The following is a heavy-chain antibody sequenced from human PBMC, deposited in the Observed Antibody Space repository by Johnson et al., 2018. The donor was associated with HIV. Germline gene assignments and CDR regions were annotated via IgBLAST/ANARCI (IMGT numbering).Heavy chain of an antibody. J-gene: IGHJ3*02. V-gene: IGHV3-20*04. D-gene: IGHD4-17*01. CDR2: INWNGGST. CDR3: AKGDGDYGAFDI. CDR1: GFTFDDYG. Sequence: VQLVESGGGVVRPGGSLRLSCAASGFTFDDYGMSWVRQGPGKGLQWVSGINWNGGSTGYADSVKGRFTISRDNSKNTLYLQMNSLRAEDTAVYYCAKGDGDYGAFDIWGQGTMVTVSS.